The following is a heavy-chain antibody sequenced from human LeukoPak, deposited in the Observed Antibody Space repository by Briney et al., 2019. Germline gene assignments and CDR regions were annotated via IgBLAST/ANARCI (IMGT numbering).Heavy chain of an antibody. D-gene: IGHD3-9*01. CDR2: ISYDGSNK. CDR1: GFTFSSYA. Sequence: HPGGSLRLSCAASGFTFSSYAMHWVRQAPGKGLEWVAVISYDGSNKYYADSVKGRFTISRDNSKNTLYLQMNSLRAEDTAVYYCARDEYDILTDYDYWGQGILVTVSS. V-gene: IGHV3-30-3*01. CDR3: ARDEYDILTDYDY. J-gene: IGHJ4*02.